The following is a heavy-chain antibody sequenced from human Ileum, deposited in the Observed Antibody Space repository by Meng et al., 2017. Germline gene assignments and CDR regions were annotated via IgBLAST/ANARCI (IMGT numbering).Heavy chain of an antibody. D-gene: IGHD4-17*01. Sequence: QVQLVQSGAEVEKTAASLKVPSKPFGYTFTNYYVHWVRQAPGQGRDWMGLINAGDGGTTYAQKFQDRVTLTRDTSTSTLYMEVRSLRSDDTAMYYCVGDPHGFGDGPFWGQGTLVTVSS. J-gene: IGHJ4*02. CDR2: INAGDGGT. V-gene: IGHV1-46*01. CDR1: GYTFTNYY. CDR3: VGDPHGFGDGPF.